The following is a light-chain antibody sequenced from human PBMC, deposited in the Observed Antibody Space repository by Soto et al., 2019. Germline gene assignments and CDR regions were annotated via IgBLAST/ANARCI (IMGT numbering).Light chain of an antibody. CDR2: AAS. V-gene: IGKV3-15*01. Sequence: IVMTQSPVTLSVSPGERVALSCLASQSISDNLAWYQKKPGQAPRLLIYAASTRATGIPARFSGSGSGTEFTLTISSLQSEDFAVYYCQQYTEWPLTFGGGTKVDI. J-gene: IGKJ4*01. CDR3: QQYTEWPLT. CDR1: QSISDN.